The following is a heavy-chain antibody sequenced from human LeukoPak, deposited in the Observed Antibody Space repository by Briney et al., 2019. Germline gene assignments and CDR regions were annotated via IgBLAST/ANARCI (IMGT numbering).Heavy chain of an antibody. CDR1: GGSFSGYY. CDR3: ARANYYDSSGYYWADY. D-gene: IGHD3-22*01. CDR2: INHSGST. V-gene: IGHV4-34*01. Sequence: SETLSLTCAVYGGSFSGYYWSWIRQPPGKGLEWIGGINHSGSTNYNPSLKSRVTISVDTSKNQFSLKLSSVTAADTAVYYCARANYYDSSGYYWADYWGQGTLVTVSS. J-gene: IGHJ4*02.